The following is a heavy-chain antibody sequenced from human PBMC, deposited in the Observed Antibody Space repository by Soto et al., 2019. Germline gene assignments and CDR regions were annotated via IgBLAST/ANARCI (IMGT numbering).Heavy chain of an antibody. D-gene: IGHD3-22*01. V-gene: IGHV4-59*01. Sequence: SETLSLTCTVSGGSISSYYWSWIRQPPGKGLEWIGYMYYSGSTNYNPSLKSRVTMSVDTSKNQFSLKVSSVTAADTAVYYCARDLSSAYYTLWGQGTLVTVS. CDR3: ARDLSSAYYTL. J-gene: IGHJ4*02. CDR2: MYYSGST. CDR1: GGSISSYY.